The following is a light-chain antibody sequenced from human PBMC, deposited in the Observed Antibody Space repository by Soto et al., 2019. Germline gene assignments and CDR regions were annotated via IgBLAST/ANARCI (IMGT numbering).Light chain of an antibody. CDR1: QSVRSSY. Sequence: IVLTQSPGTLSLSPGDRATLSCRASQSVRSSYLAWYQQKPGQAPRLLIYAASRRAAGTPDRFSGSGSGTDFTLTISRLEPEDFAVYFCQQYESSPLWTFGQGTKADIK. CDR3: QQYESSPLWT. CDR2: AAS. J-gene: IGKJ1*01. V-gene: IGKV3-20*01.